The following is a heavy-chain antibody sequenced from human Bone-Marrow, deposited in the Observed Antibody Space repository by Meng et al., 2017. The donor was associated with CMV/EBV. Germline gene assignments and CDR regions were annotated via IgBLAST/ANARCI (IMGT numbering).Heavy chain of an antibody. CDR1: GYTFTSYG. D-gene: IGHD2-2*01. CDR3: ASATALPAAIHYYYYGMDV. Sequence: ASVKVSCKASGYTFTSYGISWVRQAPGQGLEWMGWINPNSGGTNYAQKFQGRVTITADKSTSTAYMELSSLRSEDTAVYYCASATALPAAIHYYYYGMDVWGQGTTVTVSS. CDR2: INPNSGGT. J-gene: IGHJ6*02. V-gene: IGHV1-18*01.